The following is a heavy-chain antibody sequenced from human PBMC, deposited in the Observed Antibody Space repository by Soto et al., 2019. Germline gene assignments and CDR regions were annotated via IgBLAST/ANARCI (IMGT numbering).Heavy chain of an antibody. J-gene: IGHJ5*02. CDR2: INPSGGST. CDR1: GYTFTSYY. D-gene: IGHD2-15*01. V-gene: IGHV1-46*03. Sequence: ASVKVSCKASGYTFTSYYMHWVRQAPGQGIEWMGIINPSGGSTSYAQKFQGRVTMTRDTSTSTVYMELSSLRPEDTAVYYCSLYRWLVAATHWFDPWGQGTLVTVSS. CDR3: SLYRWLVAATHWFDP.